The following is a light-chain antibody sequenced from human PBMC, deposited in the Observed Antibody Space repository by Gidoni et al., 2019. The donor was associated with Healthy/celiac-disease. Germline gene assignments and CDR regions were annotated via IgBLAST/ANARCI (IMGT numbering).Light chain of an antibody. CDR1: QSISNN. Sequence: DLPMTQSPSSLSASVGDRVTITCRASQSISNNLNWYQQKPGKAPKLLSYAASSLQSGVPARFSGSGSGTDFTLTISSLQPEDFATYYCQQSYSTPYTFGQGTTLEIK. CDR2: AAS. V-gene: IGKV1-39*01. J-gene: IGKJ2*01. CDR3: QQSYSTPYT.